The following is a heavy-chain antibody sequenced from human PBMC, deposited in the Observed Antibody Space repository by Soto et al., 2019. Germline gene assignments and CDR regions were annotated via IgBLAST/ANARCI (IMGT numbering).Heavy chain of an antibody. D-gene: IGHD3-10*01. CDR1: GYTFTSYA. CDR2: INAGNGNT. V-gene: IGHV1-3*01. CDR3: ARSFYWGSGTRWWFDP. Sequence: QVQLVQSGAEVKKPGASVKVSCKASGYTFTSYAMHWVRQAPGQRLEWMGWINAGNGNTKYSQKFQGRVTITRDTSASTAYMELSSLRSEDTAVYYCARSFYWGSGTRWWFDPWGQGTLVTVSS. J-gene: IGHJ5*02.